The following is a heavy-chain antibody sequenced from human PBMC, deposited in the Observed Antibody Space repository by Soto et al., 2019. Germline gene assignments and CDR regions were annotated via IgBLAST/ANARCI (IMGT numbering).Heavy chain of an antibody. CDR3: ATVEYSSSWYYYGMDV. CDR2: IIPIFGKA. D-gene: IGHD6-6*01. Sequence: QVQRVQSGAGVRKPGSSGKVSGKALGGTFSSFLITWGRQAPGQGLGGRGGIIPIFGKANYAQKFQGGVTITADESTSTAYMELSSLRSEDTAVYYCATVEYSSSWYYYGMDVWGQGTTVTVSS. V-gene: IGHV1-69*12. J-gene: IGHJ6*02. CDR1: GGTFSSFL.